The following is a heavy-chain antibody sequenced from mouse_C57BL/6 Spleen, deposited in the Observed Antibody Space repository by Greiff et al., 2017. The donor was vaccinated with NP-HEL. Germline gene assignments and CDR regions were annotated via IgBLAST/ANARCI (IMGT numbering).Heavy chain of an antibody. CDR2: ISYDGSN. CDR3: ARRRYDYDDYAMDY. J-gene: IGHJ4*01. D-gene: IGHD2-4*01. V-gene: IGHV3-6*01. Sequence: EVKLMESGPGLVKPSQSLSLTCSVTGYSITSGYYWNWIRQFPGNKLEWMGYISYDGSNNYNPSLKNRISITRDTSKNQFFLKLNSVTTEDTATYYCARRRYDYDDYAMDYWGQGTSVTVSS. CDR1: GYSITSGYY.